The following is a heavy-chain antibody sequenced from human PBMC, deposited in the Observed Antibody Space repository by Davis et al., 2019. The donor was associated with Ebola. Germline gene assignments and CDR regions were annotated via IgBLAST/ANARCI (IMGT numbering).Heavy chain of an antibody. CDR2: ISSSGSTI. V-gene: IGHV3-11*01. CDR1: GFTFSDYY. D-gene: IGHD3-16*01. Sequence: GESLKISCAASGFTFSDYYMSWIRQAPGKGLEWVSYISSSGSTIYYADSVKGRFTISRDNAKNSLYLQMNSLRAEDTAVYYCARVGGVYNWFDPWGQGTLVTVSS. J-gene: IGHJ5*02. CDR3: ARVGGVYNWFDP.